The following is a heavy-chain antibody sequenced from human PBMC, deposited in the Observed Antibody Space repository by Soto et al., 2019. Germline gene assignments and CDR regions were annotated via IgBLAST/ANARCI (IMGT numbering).Heavy chain of an antibody. Sequence: GASVKVSCKASGYSFTSYGISWVRQAPGQGPEWMGWISGHNGNTNHPQSLQGRVTMTTDTSRNTAYMELRSLRSDDTAVCYCARHRFNYYDDTVYYYFDYWGQGTLVTVSS. J-gene: IGHJ4*02. CDR1: GYSFTSYG. CDR2: ISGHNGNT. CDR3: ARHRFNYYDDTVYYYFDY. V-gene: IGHV1-18*04. D-gene: IGHD3-22*01.